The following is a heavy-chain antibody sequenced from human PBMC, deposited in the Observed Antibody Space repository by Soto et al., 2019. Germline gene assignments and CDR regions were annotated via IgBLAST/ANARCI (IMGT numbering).Heavy chain of an antibody. Sequence: SETLSLTCTVSGGSISSYYWSWIRQPPGKGLEWIGEINHSGSTNYNPSLKSRVTISVDTSKNQFSLKLSSVTAADTAVYYCARGRGIVLWFGEGRFDYWGQGTLVTVSS. J-gene: IGHJ4*02. CDR2: INHSGST. D-gene: IGHD3-10*01. CDR3: ARGRGIVLWFGEGRFDY. CDR1: GGSISSYY. V-gene: IGHV4-34*01.